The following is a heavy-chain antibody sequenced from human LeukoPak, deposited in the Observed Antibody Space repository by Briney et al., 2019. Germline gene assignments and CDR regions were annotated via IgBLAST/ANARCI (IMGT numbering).Heavy chain of an antibody. CDR2: IIPIFGTA. CDR3: ARSRTPGGYYGMDV. J-gene: IGHJ6*02. Sequence: SVNVSCKASGGTFSSYAISGVRQAPGQGLEWMGGIIPIFGTANYAQKFQGRVTITADESTSTAYMELSSLRSADTAVYYCARSRTPGGYYGMDVWGQGTTVTVSS. D-gene: IGHD1-14*01. CDR1: GGTFSSYA. V-gene: IGHV1-69*13.